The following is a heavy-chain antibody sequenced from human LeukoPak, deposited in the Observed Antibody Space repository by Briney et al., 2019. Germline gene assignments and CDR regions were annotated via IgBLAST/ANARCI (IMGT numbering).Heavy chain of an antibody. Sequence: GGSLRLSCAASGFTFGNSWVHWVRQAPGKGLVWASLINADGSTTTYADSVKGRFTISRDNATNTLSLQMNSLTIEDTAVYYCVVVVEPPDSDGFDVWGQGTMITVSS. V-gene: IGHV3-74*01. CDR3: VVVVEPPDSDGFDV. J-gene: IGHJ3*01. CDR2: INADGSTT. CDR1: GFTFGNSW. D-gene: IGHD1-14*01.